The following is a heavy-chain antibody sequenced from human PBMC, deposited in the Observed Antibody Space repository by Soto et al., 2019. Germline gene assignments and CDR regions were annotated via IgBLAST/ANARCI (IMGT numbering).Heavy chain of an antibody. Sequence: SETLSLTCTVSGGSISSGGYYWSWIRQPPGKGLEWIGYIYYSGSTYYNPSLKSRVTISVDTSKNQFSLKLSSVTAADTAVYYCARGYYDFWSGYYGFDYWGQGTLVTVSS. D-gene: IGHD3-3*01. J-gene: IGHJ4*02. CDR2: IYYSGST. V-gene: IGHV4-30-4*01. CDR1: GGSISSGGYY. CDR3: ARGYYDFWSGYYGFDY.